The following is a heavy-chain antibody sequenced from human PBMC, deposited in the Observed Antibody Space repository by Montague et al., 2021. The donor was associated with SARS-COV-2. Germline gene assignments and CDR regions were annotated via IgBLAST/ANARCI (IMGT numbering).Heavy chain of an antibody. J-gene: IGHJ6*02. CDR1: GGSISSSNR. CDR3: ARDRRSWFPPYYYGMDV. CDR2: IYHSGST. Sequence: SETLSLTCAVSGGSISSSNRWRWVRQPPGKGLEWIGGIYHSGSTNYNPSLKSRVTISVDKSKNQFSLKLSSVTAADTAVYYCARDRRSWFPPYYYGMDVWGQGTTVTVSS. V-gene: IGHV4-4*02. D-gene: IGHD6-13*01.